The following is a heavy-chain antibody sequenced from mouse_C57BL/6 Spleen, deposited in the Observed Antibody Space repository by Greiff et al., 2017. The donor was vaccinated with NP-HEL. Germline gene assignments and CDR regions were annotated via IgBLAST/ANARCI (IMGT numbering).Heavy chain of an antibody. V-gene: IGHV5-17*01. CDR1: GFTFSDYG. CDR2: ISSGSSTI. CDR3: ARMNGNSWFAY. Sequence: EVKLVESGGGLVKPGGSLKLSCAASGFTFSDYGMHWVRQAPEKGLEWVAYISSGSSTIYYADTVKGRFTISRDNAKNTLFLQMTSLRSEDTAMYYCARMNGNSWFAYWGQGTLVTVSA. J-gene: IGHJ3*01. D-gene: IGHD2-1*01.